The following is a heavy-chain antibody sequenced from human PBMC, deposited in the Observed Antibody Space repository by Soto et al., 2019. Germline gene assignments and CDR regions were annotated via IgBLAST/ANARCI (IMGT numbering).Heavy chain of an antibody. D-gene: IGHD2-15*01. J-gene: IGHJ1*01. V-gene: IGHV1-18*01. CDR3: ARMLGYCSGGSCYLPGYFQH. CDR1: GYTFTSYG. Sequence: ASVKVSCKASGYTFTSYGISWVRQAPGQGLEWMGWISAYNGNTNYAQKLQGRVTMTTDTSTSTAYMELRSLRSDDTAVYYCARMLGYCSGGSCYLPGYFQHWGQGTLVTVSS. CDR2: ISAYNGNT.